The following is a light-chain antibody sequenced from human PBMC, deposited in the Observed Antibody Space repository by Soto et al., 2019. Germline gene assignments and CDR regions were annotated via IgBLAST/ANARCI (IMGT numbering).Light chain of an antibody. CDR3: QQYSNNCPWS. CDR2: DAS. CDR1: HGVSNW. Sequence: DIQMTQSPSTLSSSVGDRATITCRASHGVSNWLAWYQQKPGEAPKLLIYDASNLGTGVPSRFSGSGSGAEVTLTTSSRLPDDVATDYCQQYSNNCPWSFGQGTKVEIK. J-gene: IGKJ1*01. V-gene: IGKV1-5*01.